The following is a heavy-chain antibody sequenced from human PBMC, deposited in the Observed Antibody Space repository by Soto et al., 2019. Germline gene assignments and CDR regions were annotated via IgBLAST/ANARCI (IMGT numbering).Heavy chain of an antibody. CDR1: GGSFSGYY. CDR2: INHSGST. D-gene: IGHD3-3*01. V-gene: IGHV4-34*01. J-gene: IGHJ6*02. Sequence: LSLTCAVYGGSFSGYYWSWIRQPPGKGLEWIGEINHSGSTNYNPPLKSRVTISVDTSKNQFSLKLSSVTAADTAVYYCARGPYDFWSGYYKGYYYGMDVWDQGTTLTVSS. CDR3: ARGPYDFWSGYYKGYYYGMDV.